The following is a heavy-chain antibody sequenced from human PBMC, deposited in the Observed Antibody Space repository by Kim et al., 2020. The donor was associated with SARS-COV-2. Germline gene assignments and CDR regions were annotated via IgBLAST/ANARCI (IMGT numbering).Heavy chain of an antibody. CDR3: ASGLSRAVAGLLSLYYFD. CDR1: GFTFSSYD. D-gene: IGHD6-19*01. CDR2: IGTAGDT. J-gene: IGHJ4*01. Sequence: GGSLRLSCAASGFTFSSYDMHWVRQATGKGLEWVSAIGTAGDTYYSGSVQGRFTISRENAKNSLYLQMNSLIAGDTAVYYCASGLSRAVAGLLSLYYFD. V-gene: IGHV3-13*04.